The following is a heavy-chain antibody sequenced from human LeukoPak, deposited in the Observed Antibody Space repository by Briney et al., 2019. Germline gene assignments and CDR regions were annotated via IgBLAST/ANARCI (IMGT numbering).Heavy chain of an antibody. D-gene: IGHD3-3*01. CDR3: ARVVPFWSGLGDYYMDV. CDR1: GGSISSGDYY. Sequence: PSETLSLTCTVSGGSISSGDYYWSWIRQPPGKGLEWIGYIYYSGSTYYNPSLKSRVTISVDTSKNQFSLKLSSVTAADTAAYYCARVVPFWSGLGDYYMDVWGKGTTVTVSS. V-gene: IGHV4-30-4*08. J-gene: IGHJ6*03. CDR2: IYYSGST.